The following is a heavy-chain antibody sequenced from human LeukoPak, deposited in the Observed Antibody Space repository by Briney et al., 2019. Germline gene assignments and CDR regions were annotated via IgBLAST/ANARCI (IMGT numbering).Heavy chain of an antibody. D-gene: IGHD3-22*01. CDR1: GGSISSYY. J-gene: IGHJ3*02. CDR3: ARDRPNDSSGYYHDAFDI. CDR2: IYYSGST. V-gene: IGHV4-59*01. Sequence: PSETLSLTCTVSGGSISSYYWSWIRQPPGKGLEWIGYIYYSGSTNYNPSLKSRVTISVDTSKNQFSLKLSSVTAADTAVYYCARDRPNDSSGYYHDAFDIWGQGTMVTVSS.